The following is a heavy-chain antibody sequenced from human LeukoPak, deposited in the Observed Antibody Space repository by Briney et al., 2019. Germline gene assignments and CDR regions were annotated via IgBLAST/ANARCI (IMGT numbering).Heavy chain of an antibody. J-gene: IGHJ4*02. CDR2: IWYDGSNK. CDR3: ARVGPYGDYPYYFDY. Sequence: GGSLRLSCAASGFTFSSYGMHWVRQAPGKGLEWVAVIWYDGSNKYYADSVKGRFTISRDNSKNTLYLQMNSLRAEDTAVYYCARVGPYGDYPYYFDYWGQGTLVTASS. CDR1: GFTFSSYG. D-gene: IGHD4-17*01. V-gene: IGHV3-33*01.